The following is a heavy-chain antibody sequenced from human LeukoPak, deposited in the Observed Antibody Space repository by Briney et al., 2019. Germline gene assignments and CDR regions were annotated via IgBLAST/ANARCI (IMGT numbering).Heavy chain of an antibody. CDR3: ARVAEYSYGYPLDY. J-gene: IGHJ4*02. CDR2: IYYSGST. Sequence: RTSETLSLTCTVSGGSISSYYWSWIRQPPGKGLEWIGYIYYSGSTNYNPSLKSRVTISVDTSKNQFSLKLSSVTAADTAVYYCARVAEYSYGYPLDYWGQGTLVTVSS. CDR1: GGSISSYY. D-gene: IGHD5-18*01. V-gene: IGHV4-59*01.